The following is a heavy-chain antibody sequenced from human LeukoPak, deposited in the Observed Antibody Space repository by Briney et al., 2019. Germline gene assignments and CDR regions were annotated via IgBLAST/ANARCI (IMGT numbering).Heavy chain of an antibody. D-gene: IGHD3-3*01. CDR2: IKQDGSEK. J-gene: IGHJ4*02. V-gene: IGHV3-7*01. CDR3: ARDPSRSGYYIPAKVFDY. CDR1: GFTFSNYW. Sequence: GGSLRLSCAASGFTFSNYWMSWVRQAPGKGLEWVANIKQDGSEKDYVDSVKGRFTISRDNAKNSLYLQMNSLRAEDTAVYYCARDPSRSGYYIPAKVFDYWGQGTLVTVSS.